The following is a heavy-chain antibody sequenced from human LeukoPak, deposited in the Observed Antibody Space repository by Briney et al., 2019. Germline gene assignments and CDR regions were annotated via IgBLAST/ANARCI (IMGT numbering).Heavy chain of an antibody. J-gene: IGHJ4*02. D-gene: IGHD1-26*01. CDR3: ATDFPNWELLY. CDR2: FDPEDGET. V-gene: IGHV1-24*01. CDR1: GYTLTELS. Sequence: ASVKVSCKVSGYTLTELSMHWVRQAPGKGLEWMGGFDPEDGETIYAQKFQGRVTVTEDTSTDTAYMELSSLRSEDTAVYYCATDFPNWELLYWGQGTLVTVSS.